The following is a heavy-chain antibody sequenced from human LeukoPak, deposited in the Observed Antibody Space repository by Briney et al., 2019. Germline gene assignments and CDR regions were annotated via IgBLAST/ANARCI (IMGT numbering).Heavy chain of an antibody. J-gene: IGHJ6*03. CDR2: INHSGST. D-gene: IGHD1-1*01. V-gene: IGHV4-34*01. CDR3: ASRTSVYYYYMDV. Sequence: PSETLSLTCAVYGGSFSGYYWSWIRQPPGKGLEWIGEINHSGSTNYNPSLKSRVTISVDTSENQFSLKLSSVTAADTAVYYCASRTSVYYYYMDVWGKGTTVTVSS. CDR1: GGSFSGYY.